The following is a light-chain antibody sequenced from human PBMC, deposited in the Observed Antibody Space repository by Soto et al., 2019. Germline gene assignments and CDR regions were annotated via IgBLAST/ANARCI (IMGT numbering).Light chain of an antibody. J-gene: IGLJ2*01. Sequence: QSALTQPASVSGSPGQSITISCTGTSSDVGSYDYVSWYQHHPGKTPKLMIYEVSNRPSGVSNRFSGSKSGNTASLPISGLQTDDEADYYCTSYTSTSTLVVFGGGTKVTVL. CDR1: SSDVGSYDY. CDR2: EVS. V-gene: IGLV2-14*01. CDR3: TSYTSTSTLVV.